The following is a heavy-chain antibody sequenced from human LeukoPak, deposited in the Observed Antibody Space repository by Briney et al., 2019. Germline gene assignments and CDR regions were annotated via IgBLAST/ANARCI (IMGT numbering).Heavy chain of an antibody. CDR3: ARDRPRGSSWYYFGY. V-gene: IGHV4-59*01. CDR1: GGSISSYY. D-gene: IGHD6-13*01. CDR2: IYYSGST. J-gene: IGHJ4*02. Sequence: SETLSLTCTVSGGSISSYYWSWIRQPPGKGLEWIGYIYYSGSTNYNPSLKSRVTISVDTSKNQFSLKLSSVTAADTAVYYCARDRPRGSSWYYFGYWGQGTLVTVSS.